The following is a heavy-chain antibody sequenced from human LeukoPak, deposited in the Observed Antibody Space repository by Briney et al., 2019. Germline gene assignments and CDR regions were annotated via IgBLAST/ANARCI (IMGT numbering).Heavy chain of an antibody. CDR1: GFTFSSYW. V-gene: IGHV3-7*01. Sequence: GGSLRLSCAASGFTFSSYWMSWVRQAPGKGLEWVANIKQDGSEKYYVDSVKGRFTISRDNAKNSLYLQMKSLRAEDTALYYCARDPPSDYYVILTGYFDYWGQGTLVTVSS. J-gene: IGHJ4*02. CDR3: ARDPPSDYYVILTGYFDY. D-gene: IGHD3-9*01. CDR2: IKQDGSEK.